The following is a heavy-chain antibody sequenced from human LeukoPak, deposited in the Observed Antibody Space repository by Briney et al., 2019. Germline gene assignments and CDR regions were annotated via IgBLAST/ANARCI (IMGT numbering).Heavy chain of an antibody. V-gene: IGHV3-33*01. Sequence: GRSLRLSCAASGFTFSSYGMHWVRQAPGKGLEWVAVIWYDGSNKYYADSVKGRFTISRDNSKNTLYLQMNSLRAEDTAVYYCARDLVPSDCYYGMDVWGQGTTVTVSS. CDR3: ARDLVPSDCYYGMDV. D-gene: IGHD2-2*01. J-gene: IGHJ6*02. CDR1: GFTFSSYG. CDR2: IWYDGSNK.